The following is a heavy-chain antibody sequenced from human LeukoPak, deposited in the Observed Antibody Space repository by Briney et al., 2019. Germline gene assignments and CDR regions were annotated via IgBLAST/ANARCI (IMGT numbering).Heavy chain of an antibody. J-gene: IGHJ4*02. Sequence: SETLSLTCTVSGGSISTYYWSWIRHPPGKGLEWIRYIYYSGSTNYNPSLKSRVTISVDTSKNQFSLKVSSVTAADTAVYYCARVTIGYSYGNFDYWGQGTLVTVSS. V-gene: IGHV4-59*01. CDR3: ARVTIGYSYGNFDY. CDR1: GGSISTYY. D-gene: IGHD5-18*01. CDR2: IYYSGST.